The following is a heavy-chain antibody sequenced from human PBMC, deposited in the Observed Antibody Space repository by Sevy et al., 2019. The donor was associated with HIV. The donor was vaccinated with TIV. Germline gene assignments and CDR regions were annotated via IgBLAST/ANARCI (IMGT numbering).Heavy chain of an antibody. J-gene: IGHJ6*03. CDR2: ISGSGGST. Sequence: GGSLRLSCAASGFTFSSYAMSWVRQAPGKGLEWVSAISGSGGSTCYADSVKGRFTISRDNSKNTLYLQMNSLRAEDTAVYYCAKGVSSWYGSGMDVWGKGTTVTVSS. CDR1: GFTFSSYA. CDR3: AKGVSSWYGSGMDV. D-gene: IGHD6-13*01. V-gene: IGHV3-23*01.